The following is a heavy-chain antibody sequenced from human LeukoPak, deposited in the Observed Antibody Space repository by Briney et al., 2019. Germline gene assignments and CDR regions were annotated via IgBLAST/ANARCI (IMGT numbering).Heavy chain of an antibody. J-gene: IGHJ4*02. CDR2: ISYDGSNK. CDR3: ARGRRLIVGATSYYFDY. Sequence: PGGSLRLSCAASGFTFSSYAMHWVRQAPGKGLEWVAVISYDGSNKYYADSVKGRFTISRDNSKNTLYLQMNSLRAEDTAVYYCARGRRLIVGATSYYFDYWGQGTLVTVSS. V-gene: IGHV3-30*04. CDR1: GFTFSSYA. D-gene: IGHD1-26*01.